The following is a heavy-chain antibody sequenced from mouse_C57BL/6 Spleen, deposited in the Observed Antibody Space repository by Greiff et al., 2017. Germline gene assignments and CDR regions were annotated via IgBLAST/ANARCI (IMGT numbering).Heavy chain of an antibody. D-gene: IGHD1-1*01. CDR2: ISSGGSYT. V-gene: IGHV5-6*01. CDR3: ARHRGSRRGYFDV. Sequence: EVLLVESGGDLVKPGGSLKLSCAASGFTFSSYGMSWVRQTPDQRLEWVATISSGGSYTYYPDSVKGRFTISRDNAKNTLYLQLNSLKTGETAVDYWARHRGSRRGYFDVWGTGTTVTVSS. J-gene: IGHJ1*03. CDR1: GFTFSSYG.